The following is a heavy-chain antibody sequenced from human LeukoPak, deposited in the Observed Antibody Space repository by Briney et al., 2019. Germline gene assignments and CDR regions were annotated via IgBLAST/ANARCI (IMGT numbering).Heavy chain of an antibody. J-gene: IGHJ4*02. V-gene: IGHV3-23*01. CDR1: GFTFSSYA. CDR3: AKGLEGSGSTH. D-gene: IGHD3-10*01. CDR2: ISGSGGTT. Sequence: GGSLRLSCAASGFTFSSYAMSWVRQAPGKGLEWVSAISGSGGTTYYADSVKGRFTISRDNSKNTLYLQMNSLTAEDTAVYYCAKGLEGSGSTHWGQGTLVTVSS.